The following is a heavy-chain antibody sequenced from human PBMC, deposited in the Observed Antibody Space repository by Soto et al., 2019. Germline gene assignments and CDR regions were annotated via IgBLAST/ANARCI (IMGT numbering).Heavy chain of an antibody. Sequence: EVQLVESGGGLVQPGGSLRLSCAASGFSFSNYDMHWVRQPTGKGLEWVSGLGIAGDTYYPASVAGRFTISREKAKNSLDLQMHSLRVGDTAVYYCARVRRTDGTGLRGYIDVWGRGTLVTVSS. CDR3: ARVRRTDGTGLRGYIDV. CDR1: GFSFSNYD. J-gene: IGHJ2*01. V-gene: IGHV3-13*01. D-gene: IGHD2-8*02. CDR2: LGIAGDT.